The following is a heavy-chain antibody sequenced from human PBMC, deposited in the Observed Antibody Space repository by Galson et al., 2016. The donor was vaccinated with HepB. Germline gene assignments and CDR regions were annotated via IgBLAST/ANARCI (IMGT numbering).Heavy chain of an antibody. Sequence: SLRLSCAASGFTFSDFYMTWIRLAPGKGLEWVSYISSSGTHTPYADSVRGRFTISRDNAKNSLYLQMNSLRVEDTAVYYRAREKGGSTMATHWFDPWGQGTPVSGSS. CDR3: AREKGGSTMATHWFDP. D-gene: IGHD4/OR15-4a*01. J-gene: IGHJ5*02. CDR1: GFTFSDFY. CDR2: ISSSGTHT. V-gene: IGHV3-11*06.